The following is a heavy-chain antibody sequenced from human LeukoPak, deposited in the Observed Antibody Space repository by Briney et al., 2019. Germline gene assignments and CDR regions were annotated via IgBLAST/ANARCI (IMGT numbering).Heavy chain of an antibody. CDR3: AIKHDY. Sequence: GGSLRLSCTASGFTFSPYWMTWVRQAPGKGLEWVANIKPDGSEKYYVDSVKGRFTISRDNTKNSVYLQMNSLRAEDTAAYYCAIKHDYWGQGTLVTVSS. CDR1: GFTFSPYW. CDR2: IKPDGSEK. V-gene: IGHV3-7*01. J-gene: IGHJ4*02.